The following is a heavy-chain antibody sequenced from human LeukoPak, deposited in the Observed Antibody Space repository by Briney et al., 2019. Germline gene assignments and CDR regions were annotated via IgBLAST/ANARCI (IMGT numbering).Heavy chain of an antibody. CDR2: INPNSGGT. CDR1: GYTFTGYY. V-gene: IGHV1-2*02. CDR3: ARAVDIVVVPAAMEYYFDY. D-gene: IGHD2-2*01. J-gene: IGHJ4*02. Sequence: ASVKVSCKASGYTFTGYYMHWVRQAPGQGLEWMGWINPNSGGTNYAQKFQGRVTMTRDTSISAAYMELSRLRSEDTAVYYCARAVDIVVVPAAMEYYFDYWGQGTLVTVSS.